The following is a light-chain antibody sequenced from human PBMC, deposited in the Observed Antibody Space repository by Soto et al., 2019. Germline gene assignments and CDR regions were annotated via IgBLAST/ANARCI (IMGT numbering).Light chain of an antibody. CDR2: DVS. V-gene: IGLV2-11*01. Sequence: QSVLTQPRSVSGSPGQSVTISCTGTSSDVGGYNHVSCYQQHPGKAPKLMIYDVSKRPSGVPDRFSGSKSGNTASLTISGLQAEDEADYYCCSYAGSYTLVFGGGTKVTVL. CDR1: SSDVGGYNH. J-gene: IGLJ2*01. CDR3: CSYAGSYTLV.